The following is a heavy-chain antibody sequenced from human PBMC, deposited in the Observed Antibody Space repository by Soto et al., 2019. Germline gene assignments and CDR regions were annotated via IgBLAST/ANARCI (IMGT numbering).Heavy chain of an antibody. CDR1: GFTFSSYW. CDR2: IKQDGSEK. Sequence: GGSLRLSCAASGFTFSSYWMSWVRQAPGKGLEWVANIKQDGSEKYYVDSVKGRFTISRDNAKNSLYLQMNSLRAEDTAVYYCARPNCSSTSCQYYYYYYGMDVWGQGTTVTVSS. CDR3: ARPNCSSTSCQYYYYYYGMDV. D-gene: IGHD2-2*01. J-gene: IGHJ6*02. V-gene: IGHV3-7*05.